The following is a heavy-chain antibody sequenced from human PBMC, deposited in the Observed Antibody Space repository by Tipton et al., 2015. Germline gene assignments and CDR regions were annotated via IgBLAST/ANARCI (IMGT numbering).Heavy chain of an antibody. CDR3: TRAIPHYGDYVDY. V-gene: IGHV1-69*01. D-gene: IGHD4-17*01. J-gene: IGHJ4*02. CDR2: IIPIFGRP. Sequence: QLVQSGPEVKKPGSSVNVSCKASGGTFSSYAINWLRQVPGQGLEWMGGIIPIFGRPNYAQKFQGRVTITADESTTTAYMQLSGLRSEDTAVYFCTRAIPHYGDYVDYWGQGTRVTVSS. CDR1: GGTFSSYA.